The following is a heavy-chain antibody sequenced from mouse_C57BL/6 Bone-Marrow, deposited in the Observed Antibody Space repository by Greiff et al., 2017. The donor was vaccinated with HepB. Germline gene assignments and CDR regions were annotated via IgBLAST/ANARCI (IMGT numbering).Heavy chain of an antibody. V-gene: IGHV5-17*01. CDR1: GFTFSDYG. D-gene: IGHD1-1*01. CDR3: ARPTVVAKDAMDY. Sequence: EVKLVESGGGLVKPGGSLKLSCAASGFTFSDYGMHWVRQAPEKGLEWVAYISSGSSTIYYADTVKGRFTISRDNAKNTLFLQMTSLRSEDTAMYYCARPTVVAKDAMDYWGQGTSVTVSS. CDR2: ISSGSSTI. J-gene: IGHJ4*01.